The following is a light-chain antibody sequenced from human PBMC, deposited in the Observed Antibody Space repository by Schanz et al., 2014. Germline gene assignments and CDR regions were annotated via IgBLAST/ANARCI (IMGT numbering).Light chain of an antibody. J-gene: IGLJ2*01. CDR2: DVS. CDR3: SSYTSSSTLI. V-gene: IGLV2-14*03. CDR1: SSDDGGYNF. Sequence: QSALTQPASVSGSPGQSITISCTGTSSDDGGYNFVSWYQQHPGKAPKVIIYDVSNRPSGVSNRFSGSKSDVTASLTISGLQTEDEADYYCSSYTSSSTLIFGGGTKLTVL.